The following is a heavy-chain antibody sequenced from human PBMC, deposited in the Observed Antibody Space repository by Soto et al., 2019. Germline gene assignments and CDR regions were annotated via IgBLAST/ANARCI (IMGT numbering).Heavy chain of an antibody. D-gene: IGHD6-6*01. CDR2: IYYSGST. J-gene: IGHJ5*02. Sequence: SETLSLTCTVSGGSISSSSYYWGWIRQPPGKGLEWIGSIYYSGSTYYNPSLKSRVTISVDTSKNQFSLKLSSVTAADTAVYYCARLVMDIAAREDWFDPWGQGTLVTVSS. CDR1: GGSISSSSYY. V-gene: IGHV4-39*01. CDR3: ARLVMDIAAREDWFDP.